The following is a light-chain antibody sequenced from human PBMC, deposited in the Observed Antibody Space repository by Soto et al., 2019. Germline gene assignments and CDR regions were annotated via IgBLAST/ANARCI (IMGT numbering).Light chain of an antibody. CDR2: EVV. Sequence: QSLLTQHPSTSGSPGQSVTISCTGTKSDIVVYDFVSWYQHHPGKAPRLIIYEVVQRPSWVPDRFSGANPGNTASLPPSGLLAGAEADYFCKSYAGSNTYVFGSGTKVPGL. CDR1: KSDIVVYDF. V-gene: IGLV2-8*01. J-gene: IGLJ1*01. CDR3: KSYAGSNTYV.